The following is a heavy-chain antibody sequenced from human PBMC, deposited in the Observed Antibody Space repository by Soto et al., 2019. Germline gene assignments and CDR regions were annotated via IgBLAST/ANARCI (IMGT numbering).Heavy chain of an antibody. CDR3: ARNSGYYIHDS. Sequence: PSETLSLTCTVSSVSMSSDYRTWIRQSPGKGLEWIGYVSSSGTNYNSSLKGRLTISLDTSKKQFSLNLKSVTAADTAVYYCARNSGYYIHDSWGQGTLVTVS. J-gene: IGHJ4*02. D-gene: IGHD5-12*01. CDR2: VSSSGT. V-gene: IGHV4-59*01. CDR1: SVSMSSDY.